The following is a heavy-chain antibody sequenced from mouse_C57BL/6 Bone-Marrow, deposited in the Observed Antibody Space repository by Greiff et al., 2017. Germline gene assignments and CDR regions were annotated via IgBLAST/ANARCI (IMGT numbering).Heavy chain of an antibody. J-gene: IGHJ3*01. Sequence: VQLQQSGAELVRPGTSVKMSCKASGYTFTNYWIGWAKQRPGHGLEWIGDIYPGGGYTNYNEKFKGKATLTADQSSSTAYMQFSSLTAEDSAIYYWARWGYGAWFAYWGQGTLVTVSA. CDR3: ARWGYGAWFAY. CDR1: GYTFTNYW. CDR2: IYPGGGYT. D-gene: IGHD2-2*01. V-gene: IGHV1-63*01.